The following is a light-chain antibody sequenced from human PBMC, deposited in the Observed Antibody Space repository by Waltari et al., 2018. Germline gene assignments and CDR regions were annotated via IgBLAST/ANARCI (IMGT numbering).Light chain of an antibody. J-gene: IGKJ2*01. CDR2: WAS. V-gene: IGKV4-1*01. CDR1: QNILNPSNIKNY. CDR3: QQYYGIPYT. Sequence: DIVMTQSPDSLAVSLGERATINCRSSQNILNPSNIKNYLTWYQHKLGQPPKLLIYWASTRESGVPDRFSGSGSGTDFTLTISSMQAEDVAVYYCQQYYGIPYTFGQGTKLEIK.